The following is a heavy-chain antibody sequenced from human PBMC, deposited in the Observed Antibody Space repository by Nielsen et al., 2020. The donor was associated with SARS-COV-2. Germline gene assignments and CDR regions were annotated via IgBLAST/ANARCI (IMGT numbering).Heavy chain of an antibody. CDR1: GGSISSYY. CDR3: ASPVLFDGHYYFDS. J-gene: IGHJ4*02. V-gene: IGHV4-4*07. CDR2: IYTSGST. D-gene: IGHD5-24*01. Sequence: SETLSLTCTVSGGSISSYYWSWIRQPAGKGLEWIGRIYTSGSTNYNPSLKSRVTMSVDTSKNQFSLKLSSVTAADTAVYYCASPVLFDGHYYFDSWGRGTLVTVSS.